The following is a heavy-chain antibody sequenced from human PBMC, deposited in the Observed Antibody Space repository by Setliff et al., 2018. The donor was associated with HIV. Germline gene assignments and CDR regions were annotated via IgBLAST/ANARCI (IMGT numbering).Heavy chain of an antibody. CDR1: GGTFSSYA. J-gene: IGHJ2*01. CDR3: ARVSYYDSSGYYDYWYFDL. Sequence: EASVKVSCKASGGTFSSYAISWVRQAPGQGLEWMGRIIPMFGTANYAQKFQGRVTITADKSTSTAYMELSSLRSEDTAVYYCARVSYYDSSGYYDYWYFDLWGRGTLVTVSS. V-gene: IGHV1-69*06. D-gene: IGHD3-22*01. CDR2: IIPMFGTA.